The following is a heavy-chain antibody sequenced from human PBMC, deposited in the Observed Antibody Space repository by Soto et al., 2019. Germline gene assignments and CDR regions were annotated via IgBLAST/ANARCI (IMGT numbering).Heavy chain of an antibody. CDR3: ARGRYCSSTSCYRSYYYYGMDV. CDR1: CGSFSGYY. V-gene: IGHV4-34*01. Sequence: SSETLSLTCAVYCGSFSGYYWSWIRQPPGKGLEWIGEINHSGSTNYNPSLKSRVTISVDTSKNQFSLKLSSVTAADTAVYYCARGRYCSSTSCYRSYYYYGMDVWGQGTTVTVSS. D-gene: IGHD2-2*01. J-gene: IGHJ6*02. CDR2: INHSGST.